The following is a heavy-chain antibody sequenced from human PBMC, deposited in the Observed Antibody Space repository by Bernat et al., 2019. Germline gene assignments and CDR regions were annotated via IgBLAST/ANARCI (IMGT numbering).Heavy chain of an antibody. V-gene: IGHV3-30*18. CDR2: ISYDGSNK. J-gene: IGHJ6*02. CDR1: GFTLSSYD. CDR3: AKRAAGNYGMDV. Sequence: QVQLVESGGGVVRPGRSLRLSCVASGFTLSSYDMHWVRQAPGKGLEWVAVISYDGSNKYYADSVKGRFTISRDNSKNTLYLQMNSLRAEDTAVYYCAKRAAGNYGMDVWGQGTTVTVSS.